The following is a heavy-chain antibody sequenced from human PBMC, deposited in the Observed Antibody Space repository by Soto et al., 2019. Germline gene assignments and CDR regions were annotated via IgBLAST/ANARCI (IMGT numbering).Heavy chain of an antibody. CDR1: GFSLNTGGVG. V-gene: IGHV2-5*02. J-gene: IGHJ6*02. CDR2: IYWDDDK. Sequence: QITLKESGPTLVKPTQSLTLTCTFSGFSLNTGGVGVGWVRQPPGKALEWLALIYWDDDKRYSPSLKSRLTISKDTSKSQVVLTMSNMDPVDTATYYCARFSISLLNVWGQGTTVTGSS. CDR3: ARFSISLLNV. D-gene: IGHD2-21*01.